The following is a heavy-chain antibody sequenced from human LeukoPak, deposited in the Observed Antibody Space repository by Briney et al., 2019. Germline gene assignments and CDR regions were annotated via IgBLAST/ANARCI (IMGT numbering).Heavy chain of an antibody. V-gene: IGHV3-74*01. Sequence: GGSLRLSCAASGFTFSSYWMHWVRQAPGKGLVWVSRINSDGSSTSYADSVKGRFTISRDNAKNTLYLQMNSLRAEDTAVYYCAGAAAWNWFDPWGQGTQVTVSS. CDR3: AGAAAWNWFDP. J-gene: IGHJ5*02. D-gene: IGHD6-13*01. CDR2: INSDGSST. CDR1: GFTFSSYW.